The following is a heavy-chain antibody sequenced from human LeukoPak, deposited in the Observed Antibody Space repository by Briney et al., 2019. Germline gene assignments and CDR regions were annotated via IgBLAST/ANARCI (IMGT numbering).Heavy chain of an antibody. Sequence: SQTLSLTCTVSGGSISSGDYYWSWIRQPPGKGLEWIGYIYYSGSTYYNPSLKGRVTISVDTSKNQFSLKLSSVTAADTAVYYCARDRGPDYGGPGNYGMDVWSQGTTVTVSS. J-gene: IGHJ6*02. CDR1: GGSISSGDYY. CDR3: ARDRGPDYGGPGNYGMDV. D-gene: IGHD4-17*01. V-gene: IGHV4-30-4*01. CDR2: IYYSGST.